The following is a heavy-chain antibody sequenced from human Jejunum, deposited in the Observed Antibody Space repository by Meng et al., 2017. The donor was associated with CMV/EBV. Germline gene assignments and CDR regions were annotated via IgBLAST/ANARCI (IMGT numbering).Heavy chain of an antibody. J-gene: IGHJ6*02. CDR2: ISSYNGNT. CDR3: ARGHYYHFYYYMDV. CDR1: GYSFASYG. V-gene: IGHV1-18*01. Sequence: GYSFASYGISWVRQAPGQGLEWMGWISSYNGNTNYAQKFQGRVTMTTDTSTSTAHMDLRSLRFDDTAVYYCARGHYYHFYYYMDVWGQGTTVTVSS. D-gene: IGHD3-10*01.